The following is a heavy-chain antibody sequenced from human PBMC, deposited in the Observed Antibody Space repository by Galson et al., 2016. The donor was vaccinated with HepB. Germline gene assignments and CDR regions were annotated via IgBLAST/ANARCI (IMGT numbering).Heavy chain of an antibody. CDR1: GGTFRSYA. J-gene: IGHJ6*02. CDR3: ARDWYFRVPAAMQSHYYFAMDV. V-gene: IGHV1-69*13. CDR2: IIPIFDTS. D-gene: IGHD2-2*01. Sequence: SVKVSCKASGGTFRSYAISWVRQAPGQGLEWMGGIIPIFDTSNYAQKFRGRLTITADESTSTAYMELNSLRSEDTAVYFCARDWYFRVPAAMQSHYYFAMDVWGQGTTVTVSS.